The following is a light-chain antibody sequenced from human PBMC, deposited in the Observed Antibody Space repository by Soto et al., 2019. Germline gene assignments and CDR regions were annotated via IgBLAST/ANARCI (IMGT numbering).Light chain of an antibody. Sequence: TLSVSPGERATLSCRASQSVSRNLAWSQQKPGQAPRLLIYGASTRATGIPARFSVSGSGTEFTLTISSLQSEDFAVYYCQQYNNWPPTFGQGTKVDI. CDR2: GAS. J-gene: IGKJ1*01. V-gene: IGKV3-15*01. CDR3: QQYNNWPPT. CDR1: QSVSRN.